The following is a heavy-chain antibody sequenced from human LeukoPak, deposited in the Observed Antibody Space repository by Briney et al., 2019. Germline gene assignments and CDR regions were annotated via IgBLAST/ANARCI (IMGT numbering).Heavy chain of an antibody. D-gene: IGHD5-18*01. J-gene: IGHJ4*02. CDR3: VRGTAMVNLGY. V-gene: IGHV4-61*05. CDR1: GGSISSSSYY. CDR2: IYSGSA. Sequence: SETLSLTCTVSGGSISSSSYYWGWIRQPPGKGLEWIGFIYSGSANYNPSLKSRVTISVDTSKNQFSLKLNSVTAADTAVYYCVRGTAMVNLGYWGQGTLVTVSS.